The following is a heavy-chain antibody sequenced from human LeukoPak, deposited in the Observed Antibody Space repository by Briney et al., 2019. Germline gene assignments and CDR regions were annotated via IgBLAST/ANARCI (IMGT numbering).Heavy chain of an antibody. CDR3: ARDRAAADLDY. V-gene: IGHV3-33*01. J-gene: IGHJ4*02. D-gene: IGHD6-13*01. Sequence: GGSLRLSCAASGFTFSSYGMHWVRQAPGKGLEWVAVIWYDGSNKFYADSVKGRFTISRDNSKNTLYLQMNSLRAEDTAVYYCARDRAAADLDYWGQGTLVTVSS. CDR2: IWYDGSNK. CDR1: GFTFSSYG.